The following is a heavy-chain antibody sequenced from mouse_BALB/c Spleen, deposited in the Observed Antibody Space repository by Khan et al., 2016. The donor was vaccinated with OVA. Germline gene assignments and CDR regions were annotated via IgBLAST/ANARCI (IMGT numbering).Heavy chain of an antibody. Sequence: QVQLKESGPGLVAPSQSLSITCTISGFSLTNYGVHWVRQPPGKGLEWLVVIWGDGSTIYNSALKYRLTISKNNSESQVFLKMNSLQTDDTAMYFCARQPYYHYNIMDYWGQGTSVTVSS. CDR1: GFSLTNYG. J-gene: IGHJ4*01. CDR2: IWGDGST. V-gene: IGHV2-6-1*01. CDR3: ARQPYYHYNIMDY. D-gene: IGHD2-10*01.